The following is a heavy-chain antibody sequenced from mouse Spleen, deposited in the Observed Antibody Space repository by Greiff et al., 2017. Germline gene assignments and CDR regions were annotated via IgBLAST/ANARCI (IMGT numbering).Heavy chain of an antibody. Sequence: EVKLMESGPGLVKPSQSLSLTCSVTGYSITSGYYWNWIRQFPGNKLEWMGYISYDGSNNYNPSLKNRISITRDTSKNQFFLKLNSVTTEDTATYYCARLFITTVVRYFDVWGAGTTVTVSS. J-gene: IGHJ1*01. CDR3: ARLFITTVVRYFDV. CDR1: GYSITSGYY. V-gene: IGHV3-6*01. CDR2: ISYDGSN. D-gene: IGHD1-1*01.